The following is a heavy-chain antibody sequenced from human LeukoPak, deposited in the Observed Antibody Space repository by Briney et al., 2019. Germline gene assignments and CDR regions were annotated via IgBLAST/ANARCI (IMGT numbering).Heavy chain of an antibody. D-gene: IGHD3-22*01. V-gene: IGHV3-30*18. CDR3: AKDNYYDSSGGGFDY. CDR1: GFSFSDYG. J-gene: IGHJ4*02. Sequence: GGSLRLSCAASGFSFSDYGAHWVRQAPGRGLEWVAVISYDGSYKYYGDSVKGRFTISRDNSKNMLYLQMDSLRAEDTALYYCAKDNYYDSSGGGFDYWGQGTLVTVSS. CDR2: ISYDGSYK.